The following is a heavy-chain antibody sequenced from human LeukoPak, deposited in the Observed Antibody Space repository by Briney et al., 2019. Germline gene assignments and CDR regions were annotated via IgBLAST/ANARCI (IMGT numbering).Heavy chain of an antibody. Sequence: GASVKVSCKASGGTFSSYAISWVRQAPGQGLEWMGGIIPIFGTANYAQKFQGRVTITADESTSTAYMELSSLRSEDTAVYYCARSPKTITMIVVVRYNWFDPWGQGTLVTVSS. CDR3: ARSPKTITMIVVVRYNWFDP. D-gene: IGHD3-22*01. CDR2: IIPIFGTA. V-gene: IGHV1-69*01. CDR1: GGTFSSYA. J-gene: IGHJ5*02.